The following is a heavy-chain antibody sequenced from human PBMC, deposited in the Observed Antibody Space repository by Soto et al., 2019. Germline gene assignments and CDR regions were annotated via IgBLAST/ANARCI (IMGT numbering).Heavy chain of an antibody. CDR2: ISDSGGST. Sequence: GGSLRISCEACGYAVSSNAMAWVRQAPGKGLEWVSAISDSGGSTYYADSVAGRFTISRDNSRHTLYLQMNSLRAEDTAIYYCAKALGRDFSDFDSWGQGTQVTVSS. D-gene: IGHD3-10*01. CDR3: AKALGRDFSDFDS. V-gene: IGHV3-23*01. J-gene: IGHJ4*02. CDR1: GYAVSSNA.